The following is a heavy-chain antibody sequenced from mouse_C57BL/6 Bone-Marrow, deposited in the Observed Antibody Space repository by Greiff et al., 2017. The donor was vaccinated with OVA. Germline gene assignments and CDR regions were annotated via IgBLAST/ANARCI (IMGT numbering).Heavy chain of an antibody. D-gene: IGHD1-1*01. CDR3: AGHYYYGSSSYWYFDV. V-gene: IGHV5-2*01. CDR2: INSDGGST. Sequence: EVMLVESGGGLVQPGESLKLSCESNEYEFPSHDMSWVRQTPEKRLELVAAINSDGGSTYYPDTMERRFIISRDNTKKTLYLQMSSLRSEDTALYYCAGHYYYGSSSYWYFDVWGTGTTVTVSS. J-gene: IGHJ1*03. CDR1: EYEFPSHD.